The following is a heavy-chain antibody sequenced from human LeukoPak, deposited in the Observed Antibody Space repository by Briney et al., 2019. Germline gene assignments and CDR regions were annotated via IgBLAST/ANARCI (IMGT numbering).Heavy chain of an antibody. CDR3: AKAADTNYFRYGDY. CDR2: IGTIPGIT. Sequence: PGGSPRLSCAASGFTFSSYAMSWVRQAPGKGLEWVSVIGTIPGITYYTESVKGRFTISRDNSKNTVYLQMNNLRADDTALYYCAKAADTNYFRYGDYWGQGTLVTVSS. J-gene: IGHJ4*02. CDR1: GFTFSSYA. V-gene: IGHV3-23*01. D-gene: IGHD1-7*01.